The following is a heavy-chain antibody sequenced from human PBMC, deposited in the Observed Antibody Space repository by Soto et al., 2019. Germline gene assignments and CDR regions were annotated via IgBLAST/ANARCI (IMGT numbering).Heavy chain of an antibody. CDR2: INPSGGST. J-gene: IGHJ6*02. Sequence: ASVKVSCKASGYTFTSYYMHWVRQAPGQGLEWMGIINPSGGSTSYAQKFQGRVTMTRDTSTSTVYMELSSLRSEDTAVYYCARERGKNYYNYYGMDVWGQGTTVTVSS. V-gene: IGHV1-46*01. CDR1: GYTFTSYY. D-gene: IGHD6-13*01. CDR3: ARERGKNYYNYYGMDV.